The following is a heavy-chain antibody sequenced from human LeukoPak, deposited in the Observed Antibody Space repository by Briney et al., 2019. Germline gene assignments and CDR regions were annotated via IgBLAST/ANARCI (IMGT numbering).Heavy chain of an antibody. D-gene: IGHD6-19*01. J-gene: IGHJ6*02. V-gene: IGHV3-33*01. CDR2: IWYDGSNK. CDR1: GFTFSSYG. CDR3: ARDDSSGWYRYYYYGMDV. Sequence: GGSLRLSCAASGFTFSSYGMDWVRQAPGKGLEWVAFIWYDGSNKYYADSVKGRFTISRDNSKNTLYLQMNSLRAEDTAVYYCARDDSSGWYRYYYYGMDVWGQGTTVTVSS.